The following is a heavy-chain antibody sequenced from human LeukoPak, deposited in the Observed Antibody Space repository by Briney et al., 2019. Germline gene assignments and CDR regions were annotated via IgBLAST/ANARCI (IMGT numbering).Heavy chain of an antibody. J-gene: IGHJ5*02. Sequence: GGSLRLSCAASGFTFSSYGMHWVRQAPGKGLEWVAFIRYDGSNKYYADSVKGRFTISRDNSKNTLYLQMNSLRAEDTAVYYCAKDAEGYSSRRDWFDPWGQGTLVTVSS. V-gene: IGHV3-30*02. CDR2: IRYDGSNK. CDR3: AKDAEGYSSRRDWFDP. CDR1: GFTFSSYG. D-gene: IGHD6-13*01.